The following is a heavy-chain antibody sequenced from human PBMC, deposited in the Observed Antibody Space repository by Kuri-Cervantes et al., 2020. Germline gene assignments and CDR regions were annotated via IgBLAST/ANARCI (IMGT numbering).Heavy chain of an antibody. CDR3: AREPRPGAKFSDY. CDR2: INPKDGDT. D-gene: IGHD1-14*01. CDR1: GYTFTGYY. J-gene: IGHJ4*02. Sequence: ASVKVSCKASGYTFTGYYMHWVRQAPGQGLEWMGWINPKDGDTNYVQKFKGRVTMTRDTSISTAFLEVSSLKSDDTAVYYCAREPRPGAKFSDYWGQGTLVTVSS. V-gene: IGHV1-2*02.